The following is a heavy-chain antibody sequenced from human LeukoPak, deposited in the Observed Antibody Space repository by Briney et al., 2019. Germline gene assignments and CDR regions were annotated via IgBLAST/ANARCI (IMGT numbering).Heavy chain of an antibody. CDR1: GGSFSGYY. Sequence: SETLSLTCAVYGGSFSGYYWSWIRQPPGKGLEWIGEINYSGSTNYNPSLKSRVTISVDTSKNQFSLKLSSVTAADTAVYYCARIGVVFTLGPYYFDYWGQGTLVTVSS. CDR2: INYSGST. J-gene: IGHJ4*02. D-gene: IGHD3-3*01. CDR3: ARIGVVFTLGPYYFDY. V-gene: IGHV4-34*01.